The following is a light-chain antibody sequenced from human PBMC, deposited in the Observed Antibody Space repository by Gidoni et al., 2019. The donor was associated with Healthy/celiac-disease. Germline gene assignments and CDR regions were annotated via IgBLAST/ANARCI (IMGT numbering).Light chain of an antibody. V-gene: IGKV1-8*01. J-gene: IGKJ2*01. Sequence: RIPESPSSLSASTGERVTITCRASQGISSYLAWYQQKPGKAPKLLIYAASTLQSGVPSRFSGSGSGTEFTLTISCLQSEDFATYYCQQYYSYPRTFGQGTKLEIK. CDR3: QQYYSYPRT. CDR2: AAS. CDR1: QGISSY.